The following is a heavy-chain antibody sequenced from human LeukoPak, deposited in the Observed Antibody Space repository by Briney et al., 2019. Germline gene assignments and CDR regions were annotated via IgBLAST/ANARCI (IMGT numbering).Heavy chain of an antibody. V-gene: IGHV1-46*01. CDR2: INPSGGST. D-gene: IGHD6-19*01. Sequence: ASVKVSCKASGYTFTSYYMHWVRQAPGQGLEWMGIINPSGGSTSYAQKFQGRVTMTRNTSISTAYMELSSLRSEDTAVYYCASSYSSGWYAFDIWGQGTMVTVSS. CDR3: ASSYSSGWYAFDI. CDR1: GYTFTSYY. J-gene: IGHJ3*02.